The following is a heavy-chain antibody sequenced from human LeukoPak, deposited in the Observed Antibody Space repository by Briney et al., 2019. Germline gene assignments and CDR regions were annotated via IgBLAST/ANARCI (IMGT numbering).Heavy chain of an antibody. CDR1: GFSVSSNY. J-gene: IGHJ4*02. CDR3: ARHWEL. D-gene: IGHD1-26*01. CDR2: IYSDETT. V-gene: IGHV3-53*01. Sequence: GGSLRLSCAASGFSVSSNYMSWVRQAPGKGLEWVALIYSDETTYYADSVKGRFTISRDNSKSTLYLQMNSLRAEDTAVYYCARHWELGGQGTLVTVSS.